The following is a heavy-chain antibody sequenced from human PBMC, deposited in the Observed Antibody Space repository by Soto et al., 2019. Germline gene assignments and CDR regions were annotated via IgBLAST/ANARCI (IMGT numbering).Heavy chain of an antibody. CDR2: ILPIFNTA. D-gene: IGHD5-18*01. Sequence: QVQLVQSGTVAKKPGSSMKVSCKASGGTFSSNAISWVRQAPGQGLEWMGGILPIFNTANYAQSFQGRVTITADESTSTSYMELTSVKSEDTALYYCATGGRGYSSSYPRFDFEYWGYGTLVTVSS. CDR3: ATGGRGYSSSYPRFDFEY. V-gene: IGHV1-69*01. J-gene: IGHJ4*01. CDR1: GGTFSSNA.